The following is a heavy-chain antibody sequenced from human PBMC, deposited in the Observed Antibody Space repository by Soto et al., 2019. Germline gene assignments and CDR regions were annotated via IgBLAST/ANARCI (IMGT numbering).Heavy chain of an antibody. J-gene: IGHJ6*02. CDR2: IIPIFGTA. Sequence: QVQLVQSGAEVKKPGSSVKVSCKASGGTFSSYAISWVRQAPGQGLEWMGGIIPIFGTANYAQKFQGRVTITADESTSTAYMELSSLRSEDTAVYYCARDGEEYSSGWMNYYYCGMDVWGQGTTVTVSS. CDR3: ARDGEEYSSGWMNYYYCGMDV. D-gene: IGHD6-19*01. V-gene: IGHV1-69*01. CDR1: GGTFSSYA.